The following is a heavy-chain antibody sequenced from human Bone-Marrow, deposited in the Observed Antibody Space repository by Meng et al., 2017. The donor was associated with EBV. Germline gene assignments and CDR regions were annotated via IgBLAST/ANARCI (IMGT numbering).Heavy chain of an antibody. CDR2: IYYSGST. V-gene: IGHV4-39*01. D-gene: IGHD6-6*01. J-gene: IGHJ4*02. CDR1: GGSISSSSYY. CDR3: ASGLYRSSSGGLFDY. Sequence: LQRQESGPGLVKPSETLSLTCTASGGSISSSSYYWGWIRQPPGQGLEWIASIYYSGSTYYNPSLKSRVTISVDRSKNQFSLKLSSVTAADTAVYYCASGLYRSSSGGLFDYWGQGTLVTVSS.